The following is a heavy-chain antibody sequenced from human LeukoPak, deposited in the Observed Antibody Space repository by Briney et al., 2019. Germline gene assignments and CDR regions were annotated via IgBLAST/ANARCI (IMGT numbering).Heavy chain of an antibody. D-gene: IGHD6-13*01. J-gene: IGHJ4*02. CDR2: ISYDESNK. V-gene: IGHV3-30*18. Sequence: GGPLRLSCAASGFTFSSYGMHWVRQAPGKGLEWVAVISYDESNKYYADSVKGRFTISRDNSKNTLYLQMNSLRAEDTAVYYCAKDGYSSSWWTYYLDYWGQGTLVTVSS. CDR3: AKDGYSSSWWTYYLDY. CDR1: GFTFSSYG.